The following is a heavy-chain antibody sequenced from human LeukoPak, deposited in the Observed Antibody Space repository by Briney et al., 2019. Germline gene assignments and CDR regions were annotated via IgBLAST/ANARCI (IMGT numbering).Heavy chain of an antibody. J-gene: IGHJ1*01. Sequence: GASVKVSCKASGYTFTSYYVHWVRQAPGQGLEWMGIINPSGGSTSYAQKFQGRVTMTRDTSTSTVYMELSSLRSEDTAVYYCARDRDGGNSARAYFQHWGQGTLVTVSS. CDR2: INPSGGST. V-gene: IGHV1-46*01. CDR3: ARDRDGGNSARAYFQH. CDR1: GYTFTSYY. D-gene: IGHD4-23*01.